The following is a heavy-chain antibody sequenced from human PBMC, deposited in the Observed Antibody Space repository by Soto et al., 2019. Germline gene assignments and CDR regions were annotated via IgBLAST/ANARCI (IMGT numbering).Heavy chain of an antibody. D-gene: IGHD3-10*01. CDR2: INHSGST. Sequence: ASETLSLTCGVYGGSFSGYYWSWIRQPPGKGLEWIGEINHSGSTNYNPSLKSRVTISLDTSKNQFSLKLSSVTAADTAVYYCARLYGSGSYNYFYDMDVWGQGTTVTVSS. V-gene: IGHV4-34*01. CDR1: GGSFSGYY. CDR3: ARLYGSGSYNYFYDMDV. J-gene: IGHJ6*02.